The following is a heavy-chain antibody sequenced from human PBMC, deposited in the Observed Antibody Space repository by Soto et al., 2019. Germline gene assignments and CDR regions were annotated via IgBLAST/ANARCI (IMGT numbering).Heavy chain of an antibody. V-gene: IGHV3-73*01. J-gene: IGHJ4*02. CDR1: GFTFSGSA. Sequence: PVGSLTLSCAASGFTFSGSAMHWVRQASGKGLEWVGRIRSKANSYATAYAASVKGRFTISRDDSKNTAYLQMNSLKTEDTAVYYCTRARDIVVVPAANWGQGTLVTVSS. CDR3: TRARDIVVVPAAN. D-gene: IGHD2-2*01. CDR2: IRSKANSYAT.